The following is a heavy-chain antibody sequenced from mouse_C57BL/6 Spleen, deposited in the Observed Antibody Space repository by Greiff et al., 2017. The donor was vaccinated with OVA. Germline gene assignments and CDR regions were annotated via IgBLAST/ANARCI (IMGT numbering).Heavy chain of an antibody. CDR2: LSAGGSYT. CDR3: ARELMTTVVSYWYVDV. Sequence: EVQRVESGGGLVKPGGSLKLSCAASGFTFSSYAMSWVRQTPEKRLEWVATLSAGGSYTYYPDNVKGRFTISRDNAKNNMYLQMSHLKYEDTAMYYCARELMTTVVSYWYVDVWGTGTTVTVSS. J-gene: IGHJ1*03. D-gene: IGHD1-1*01. CDR1: GFTFSSYA. V-gene: IGHV5-4*01.